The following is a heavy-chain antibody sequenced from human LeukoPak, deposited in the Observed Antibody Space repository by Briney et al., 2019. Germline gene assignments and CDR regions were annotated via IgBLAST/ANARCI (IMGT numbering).Heavy chain of an antibody. CDR3: ARVGFLEWLDFDY. Sequence: SETLSLTCTVSGGSISSHYWSWIRQPPGKGLEWIGYIYYNGSTNYNSSLESRVTISLDTSKNEFSLKLSFVTAADTAVYFCARVGFLEWLDFDYWGQGALVSVSS. V-gene: IGHV4-59*11. CDR2: IYYNGST. J-gene: IGHJ4*02. CDR1: GGSISSHY. D-gene: IGHD3-3*01.